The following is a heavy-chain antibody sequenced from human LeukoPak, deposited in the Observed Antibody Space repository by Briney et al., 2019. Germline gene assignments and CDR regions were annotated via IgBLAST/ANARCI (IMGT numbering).Heavy chain of an antibody. CDR3: AKRGSGTDRYFDY. D-gene: IGHD3-10*01. CDR2: ISSSSSYI. CDR1: GFTFSSYS. Sequence: GGSLRLSCAASGFTFSSYSMNWVRQAPGKGLEWVSPISSSSSYIYYADSVKGRFTISRDNAKNSLYLQMNSLRPEDTALYYCAKRGSGTDRYFDYWGQGTLVTVSS. J-gene: IGHJ4*02. V-gene: IGHV3-21*04.